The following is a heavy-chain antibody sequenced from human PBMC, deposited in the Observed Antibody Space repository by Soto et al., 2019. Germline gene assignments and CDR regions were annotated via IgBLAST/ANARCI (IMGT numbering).Heavy chain of an antibody. CDR2: INMDGSVT. CDR3: ARGPRGVYGIDY. Sequence: EVQLVESGGGLVQPGGSLRLYCVASGFTFSSDWMHWVRQGAGKGLVWVSRINMDGSVTNYADSVKGRFTISRDNAKNTVYLQMNSLRVEDTAVYYCARGPRGVYGIDYWGQGALVIVSS. V-gene: IGHV3-74*01. CDR1: GFTFSSDW. D-gene: IGHD2-8*02. J-gene: IGHJ4*02.